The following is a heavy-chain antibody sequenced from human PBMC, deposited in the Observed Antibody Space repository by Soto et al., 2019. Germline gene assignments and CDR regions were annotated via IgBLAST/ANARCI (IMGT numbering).Heavy chain of an antibody. CDR1: EFIFSSYG. CDR3: ARAGHSRGYGAYLQH. Sequence: QVQLVESGGGVVQPGRSLRLSCAASEFIFSSYGMHWVRQAPGKGLEWVAVISSDGSVKYYADSVKGRFTISRDNSKNTLYLQMNSLRTEDTAVYHCARAGHSRGYGAYLQHWGQGTLVTVSS. CDR2: ISSDGSVK. J-gene: IGHJ1*01. D-gene: IGHD6-25*01. V-gene: IGHV3-30*03.